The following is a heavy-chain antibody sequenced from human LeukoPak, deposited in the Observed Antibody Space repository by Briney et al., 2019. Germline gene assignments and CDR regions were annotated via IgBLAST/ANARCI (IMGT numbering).Heavy chain of an antibody. CDR2: IYHSGSA. CDR1: GYSISSGYY. CDR3: ARSLRGPIVVVPPGDY. Sequence: KPSETLSLTYAVSGYSISSGYYWGWIRPPPGKGLEWVGIIYHSGSAYYNPSLKSRGTISVDTSKNQFSLKLSSVTAADRAVYYCARSLRGPIVVVPPGDYWGQGTLVTVSS. J-gene: IGHJ4*02. D-gene: IGHD3-22*01. V-gene: IGHV4-38-2*01.